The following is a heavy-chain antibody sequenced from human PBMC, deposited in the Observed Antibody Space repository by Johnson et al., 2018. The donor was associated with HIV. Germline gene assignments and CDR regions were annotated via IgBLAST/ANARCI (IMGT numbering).Heavy chain of an antibody. CDR2: ISYDGSNK. Sequence: QVQLVESGGGVVQPGRSLRVSCAASGFSFSTYAMHWVRQAPGKGLEWVAIISYDGSNKYYADSVKGRFTTSRDNSKNTVYLKMNSLRAEDTAVYYCARDTIRELQLPDGFDVWGQGTMVTVSS. J-gene: IGHJ3*01. CDR3: ARDTIRELQLPDGFDV. D-gene: IGHD1-7*01. CDR1: GFSFSTYA. V-gene: IGHV3-30*14.